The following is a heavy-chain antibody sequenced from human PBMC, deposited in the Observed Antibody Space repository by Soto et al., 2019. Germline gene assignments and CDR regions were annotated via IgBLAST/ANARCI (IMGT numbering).Heavy chain of an antibody. CDR1: GFSLSTSGVG. Sequence: QITLKESGPPLVKPTQSLTLTCTFSGFSLSTSGVGVGWIRQPPGKALEWLALIYWDDDKRYSPSLKSRLTITKDTSKNQVVLTMTNMDPVDTATYYCAHLYYSSGRSHNWFDPWGQGTLVTVSS. CDR3: AHLYYSSGRSHNWFDP. D-gene: IGHD3-22*01. J-gene: IGHJ5*02. V-gene: IGHV2-5*02. CDR2: IYWDDDK.